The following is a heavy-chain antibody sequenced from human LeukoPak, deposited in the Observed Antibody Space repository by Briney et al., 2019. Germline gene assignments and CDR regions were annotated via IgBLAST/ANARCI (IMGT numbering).Heavy chain of an antibody. CDR3: AKALGRGDYVYYYYGMDV. CDR2: ISYLGD. D-gene: IGHD4-17*01. J-gene: IGHJ6*02. V-gene: IGHV3-23*01. Sequence: GGSLRLSCAASGFTFRDYAMTWVRQAPGKGLGWVSTISYLGDDYADSVKGRFTISRDNSKNTLYLQMNSLRAEDTAVYYCAKALGRGDYVYYYYGMDVWGQGTTVTVSS. CDR1: GFTFRDYA.